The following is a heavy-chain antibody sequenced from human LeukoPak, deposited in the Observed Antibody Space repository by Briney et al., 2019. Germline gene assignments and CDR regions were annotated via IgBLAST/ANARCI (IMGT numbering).Heavy chain of an antibody. V-gene: IGHV3-21*01. CDR2: ISSSSSYI. CDR1: GFTFSSYS. J-gene: IGHJ5*02. Sequence: SGGSLRLSCAASGFTFSSYSMNWVRQAPGKGLEWVSSISSSSSYIYYADSVKGRFTISRDNAKNSLYLQMNSLRAEDTAVYYCARVWSGYSLGSWFDPWGQGTLVTVSS. D-gene: IGHD3-3*01. CDR3: ARVWSGYSLGSWFDP.